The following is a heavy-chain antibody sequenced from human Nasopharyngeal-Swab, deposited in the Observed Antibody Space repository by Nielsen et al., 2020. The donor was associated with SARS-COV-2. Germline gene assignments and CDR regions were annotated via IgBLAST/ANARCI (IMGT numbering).Heavy chain of an antibody. J-gene: IGHJ6*02. CDR3: ARPSYGAYYYYGMDV. CDR2: ISYDGSNK. V-gene: IGHV3-30*03. Sequence: GGSLRLSCAASGFTFSSYGMHWVRQAPGKGLEWVAVISYDGSNKYYADSVKGRFTISRDNSKNTLYLQMNSLRAEDTAVYYCARPSYGAYYYYGMDVWGQGTTVTVSS. D-gene: IGHD4-17*01. CDR1: GFTFSSYG.